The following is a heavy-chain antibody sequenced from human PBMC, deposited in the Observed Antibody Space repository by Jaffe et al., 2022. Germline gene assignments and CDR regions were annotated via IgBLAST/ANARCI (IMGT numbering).Heavy chain of an antibody. CDR3: AKVEFHGDYAFDYYYYYMDV. CDR2: IRYDGSNK. D-gene: IGHD4-17*01. J-gene: IGHJ6*03. V-gene: IGHV3-30*02. CDR1: GFTFSSYG. Sequence: QVQLVESGGGVVQPGGSLRLSCAASGFTFSSYGMHWVRQAPGKGLEWVAFIRYDGSNKYYADSVKGRFTISRDNSKNTLYLQMNSLRAEDTAVYYCAKVEFHGDYAFDYYYYYMDVWGKGTTVTVSS.